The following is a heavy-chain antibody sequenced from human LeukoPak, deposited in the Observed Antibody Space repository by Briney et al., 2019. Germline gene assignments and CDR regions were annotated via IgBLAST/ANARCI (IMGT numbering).Heavy chain of an antibody. D-gene: IGHD3-16*01. V-gene: IGHV1-46*01. J-gene: IGHJ4*02. CDR2: INPSGGST. CDR3: ARVTGWGGMANAPLLD. Sequence: ASVKVSCKASGYTFTSYYMHWVRQAPGQGLEWMGIINPSGGSTSYAQKFQGRVTMTRDTSTSTVYMGLSSLRSEDTAVYYCARVTGWGGMANAPLLDWGQGTLVTVSS. CDR1: GYTFTSYY.